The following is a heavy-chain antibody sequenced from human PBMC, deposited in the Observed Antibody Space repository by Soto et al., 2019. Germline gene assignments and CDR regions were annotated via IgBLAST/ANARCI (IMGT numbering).Heavy chain of an antibody. CDR1: GCTFKGYT. D-gene: IGHD3-10*02. CDR3: VGASMWTGKGLEY. J-gene: IGHJ4*02. Sequence: SCATSGCTFKGYTLHWVRQTAGRGLQWVAVISYDGSNKYYADSVRGRFTISRDNSNSTLYLQMNSLRADDSAVYYCVGASMWTGKGLEYWGQGALVTVYS. CDR2: ISYDGSNK. V-gene: IGHV3-30-3*01.